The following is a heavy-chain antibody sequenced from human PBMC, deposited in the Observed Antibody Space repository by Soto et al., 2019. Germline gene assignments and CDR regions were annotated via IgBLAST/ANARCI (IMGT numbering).Heavy chain of an antibody. Sequence: KTSETLSLTCAVYGGSFSGYYWSWIRQPPGKGLEWIGEINHSGSTNYNPSLRSRVTISVDTSKNQFSLKLSSVTAADTAVYYCARCVVTMVRGVYYYYYGMDVWGQGTTVTVSS. D-gene: IGHD3-10*01. CDR3: ARCVVTMVRGVYYYYYGMDV. CDR1: GGSFSGYY. J-gene: IGHJ6*02. CDR2: INHSGST. V-gene: IGHV4-34*01.